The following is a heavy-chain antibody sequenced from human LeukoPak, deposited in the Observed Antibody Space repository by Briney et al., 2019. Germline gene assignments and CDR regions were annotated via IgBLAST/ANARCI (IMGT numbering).Heavy chain of an antibody. J-gene: IGHJ5*02. CDR1: GYTFTNYG. CDR2: ISAYNGNT. Sequence: ASVKVSRKASGYTFTNYGISWVRQAPGQGLEWMGWISAYNGNTNYAQELQGRVTMTTDTSTSTAYLELRSLRSDDTAVYYCARGGGLVPGTWFDPWGQGTLVTVPS. D-gene: IGHD6-19*01. V-gene: IGHV1-18*01. CDR3: ARGGGLVPGTWFDP.